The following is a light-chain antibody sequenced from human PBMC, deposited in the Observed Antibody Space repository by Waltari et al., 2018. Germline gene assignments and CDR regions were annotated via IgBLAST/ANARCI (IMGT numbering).Light chain of an antibody. CDR2: RNN. V-gene: IGLV1-47*01. CDR1: SSNIGSNF. Sequence: QSVLTQPPSASGTPGQRVTISCSGSSSNIGSNFVCWYQHLPGTAPKLLIYRNNQRPSGVPVRFSGSKSGTSASLAISGLRSEDEADYYCAAWDDSLTVRFGGGTKLTVL. J-gene: IGLJ3*02. CDR3: AAWDDSLTVR.